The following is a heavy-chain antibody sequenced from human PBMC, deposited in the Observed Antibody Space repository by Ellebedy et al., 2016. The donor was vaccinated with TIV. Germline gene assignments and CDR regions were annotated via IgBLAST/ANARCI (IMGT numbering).Heavy chain of an antibody. CDR2: IYHSGRA. CDR3: ARVGPMKVVIGPIDY. D-gene: IGHD3-22*01. Sequence: SETLSLTXGVSGFSISSSYYWGWIRQPPGKGLEWIGSIYHSGRAFYNPSLKSRVTISVDTSKNQFSLKLTSVTAADTAVYFCARVGPMKVVIGPIDYWGQGTLVTVSS. J-gene: IGHJ4*02. CDR1: GFSISSSYY. V-gene: IGHV4-38-2*01.